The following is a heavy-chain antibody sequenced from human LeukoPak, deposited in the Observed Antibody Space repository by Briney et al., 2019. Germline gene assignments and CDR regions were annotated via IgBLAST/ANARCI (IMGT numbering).Heavy chain of an antibody. J-gene: IGHJ3*02. Sequence: GGSLRLSCAASGFTFSSYAMSWVRQAPGKGLEWVSAISGSGGRTYYADSVKGRFTISRDNSKNTLYLQINSLRAEDTAVYYCAKQSSWYSYSAFHIWGQGTMVTVSS. CDR2: ISGSGGRT. CDR3: AKQSSWYSYSAFHI. CDR1: GFTFSSYA. V-gene: IGHV3-23*01. D-gene: IGHD6-13*01.